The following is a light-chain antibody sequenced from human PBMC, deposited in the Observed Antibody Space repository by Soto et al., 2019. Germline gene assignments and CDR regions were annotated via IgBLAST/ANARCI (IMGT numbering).Light chain of an antibody. CDR2: DAS. Sequence: EIVLTQSPATLSLSPGERATLSCRASQSVDIYLAWYQQKPGQAPRLLIYDASNRATGIPARFSGSGSDTDFTLTISSLEPEDFAVYYCQQRRSWPITFGQGTRLEIK. V-gene: IGKV3-11*01. CDR3: QQRRSWPIT. J-gene: IGKJ5*01. CDR1: QSVDIY.